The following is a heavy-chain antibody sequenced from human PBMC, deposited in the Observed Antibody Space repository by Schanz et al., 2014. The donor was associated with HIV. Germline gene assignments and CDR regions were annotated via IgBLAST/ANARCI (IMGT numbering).Heavy chain of an antibody. CDR3: ARDSHRGYYDSSGIPHYLDH. D-gene: IGHD3-22*01. CDR2: INTNSNTK. Sequence: EVHLVESGGGMVQPGGSLRLSCAASGFMFSAYNMNWVRQAPGKGPEWVSYINTNSNTKNYADSVRGRFTISRDNAKNSLYLLMNSLRDEDTAVYYCARDSHRGYYDSSGIPHYLDHWGQGTLVTVSS. CDR1: GFMFSAYN. J-gene: IGHJ4*02. V-gene: IGHV3-48*02.